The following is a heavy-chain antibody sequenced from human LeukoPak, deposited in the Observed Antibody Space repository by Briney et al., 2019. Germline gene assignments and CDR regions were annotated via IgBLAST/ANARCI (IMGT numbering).Heavy chain of an antibody. CDR3: ARATYDFWSGYLSPHYFDY. CDR2: IYYSGST. V-gene: IGHV4-39*01. CDR1: GGSISSSSYY. D-gene: IGHD3-3*01. J-gene: IGHJ4*02. Sequence: PSETLSLTCTVSGGSISSSSYYWGRIRQPPGKGLEWIGSIYYSGSTYYNPSLKSRVTISVDTSKNQFSLKLSSVTAADTAVYYCARATYDFWSGYLSPHYFDYWGQGTLVTVSS.